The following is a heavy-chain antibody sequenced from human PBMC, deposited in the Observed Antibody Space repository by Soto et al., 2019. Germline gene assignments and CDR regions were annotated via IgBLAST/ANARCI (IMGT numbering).Heavy chain of an antibody. CDR3: AKDRGWHRPPYLMDV. CDR2: ISYDGSNK. J-gene: IGHJ6*02. Sequence: GSLRLSCAASGFTFSSCGMHWVRQAPGKGLEWVAVISYDGSNKYYADSVKGRFTISRDNSKNTPYLQMNSLRAEDTAVYYCAKDRGWHRPPYLMDVWGQGTTVTVSS. D-gene: IGHD6-19*01. V-gene: IGHV3-30*18. CDR1: GFTFSSCG.